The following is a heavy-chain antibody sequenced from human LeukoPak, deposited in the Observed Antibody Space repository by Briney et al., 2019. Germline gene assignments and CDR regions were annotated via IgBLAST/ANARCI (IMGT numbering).Heavy chain of an antibody. J-gene: IGHJ4*02. V-gene: IGHV4-59*01. CDR2: IYYSGST. CDR3: ARASGYDWYYFDY. CDR1: GGSIRSYY. D-gene: IGHD5-12*01. Sequence: KASETLSLTCTVSGGSIRSYYWNWIRQPPGKGLEWIGYIYYSGSTNYNPSLKSRVTISVDTSKNQFSLELNSVTAADTAVYYCARASGYDWYYFDYWGQGTLVTVSS.